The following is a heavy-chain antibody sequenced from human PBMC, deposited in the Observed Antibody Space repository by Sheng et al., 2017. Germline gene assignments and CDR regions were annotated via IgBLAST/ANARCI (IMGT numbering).Heavy chain of an antibody. Sequence: QVQLQQWGAGLLKPSETLSLTCAVYGGSFSGYYWSWIRQPPGKGLEWIGEINHSGSTNYTPSLKSRVTISLDTSKNQFSLKLSSVTAADTAVYYCARRRRSGSWDWFDPWGQGNPGHRLL. J-gene: IGHJ5*02. CDR2: INHSGST. D-gene: IGHD3-10*01. CDR1: GGSFSGYY. CDR3: ARRRRSGSWDWFDP. V-gene: IGHV4-34*01.